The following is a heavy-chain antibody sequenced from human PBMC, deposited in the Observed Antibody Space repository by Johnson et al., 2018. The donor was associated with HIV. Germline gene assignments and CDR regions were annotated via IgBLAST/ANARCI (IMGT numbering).Heavy chain of an antibody. J-gene: IGHJ3*02. V-gene: IGHV3-20*04. CDR2: INWNGGST. Sequence: LQLVESGGGVVQPGGSLILSCAASGLTFKNFAMSWVRQTPGKGLVWVAGINWNGGSTGYADSVTGRFTISRDNANKSLCLQMNTLTAEDTALYYCASEAKHHVGANRVSSFDIWGQGTMVTVSA. CDR1: GLTFKNFA. D-gene: IGHD1-26*01. CDR3: ASEAKHHVGANRVSSFDI.